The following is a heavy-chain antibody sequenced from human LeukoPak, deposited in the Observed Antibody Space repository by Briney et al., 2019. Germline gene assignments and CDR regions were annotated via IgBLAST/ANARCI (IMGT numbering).Heavy chain of an antibody. D-gene: IGHD3-22*01. CDR1: GFRFSDYT. CDR2: IGGRGGST. Sequence: SGGSLRLSCAASGFRFSDYTMTWVRQAPGKGPEWVSAIGGRGGSTYYADSLGGRFTISRDNSKDMLYLQMNSLRAEDTAVYYCARDQGSGYYDSSGYYNYFDYWGQGTLVTVSS. V-gene: IGHV3-23*01. J-gene: IGHJ4*02. CDR3: ARDQGSGYYDSSGYYNYFDY.